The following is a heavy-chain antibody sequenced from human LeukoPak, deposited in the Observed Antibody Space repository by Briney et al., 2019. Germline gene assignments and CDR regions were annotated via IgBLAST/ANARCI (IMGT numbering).Heavy chain of an antibody. J-gene: IGHJ3*02. CDR1: GGSISSSTYY. CDR2: IYYSGKT. D-gene: IGHD6-19*01. CDR3: ARADPEYSSGWYGYAFDI. Sequence: SETLSLTCSVSGGSISSSTYYWGWIRQPPGTGLEWIGSIYYSGKTYYNPSLKSRVTISVDPSKNQFSLKLSSVTATDTAVYYCARADPEYSSGWYGYAFDIWGQGTMVTVSS. V-gene: IGHV4-39*07.